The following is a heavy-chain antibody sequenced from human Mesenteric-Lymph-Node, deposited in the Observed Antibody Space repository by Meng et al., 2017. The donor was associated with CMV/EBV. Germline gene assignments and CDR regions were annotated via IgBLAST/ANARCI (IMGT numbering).Heavy chain of an antibody. J-gene: IGHJ4*02. CDR3: ASIAF. CDR1: GFTFDIHW. D-gene: IGHD3-16*02. V-gene: IGHV3-7*01. CDR2: INTDGSEQ. Sequence: GESLKISCEVSGFTFDIHWMSWVRQAPGKGLEWVANINTDGSEQNYVDSVKGRFTISRDNARNSLYLQMKNLRAEDTAVYYCASIAFWGQGTTVTVSS.